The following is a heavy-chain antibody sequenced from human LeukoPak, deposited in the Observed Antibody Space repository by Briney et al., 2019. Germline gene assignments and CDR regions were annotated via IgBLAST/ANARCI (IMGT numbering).Heavy chain of an antibody. V-gene: IGHV1-18*04. CDR3: ARAPFITMIVVPSGDY. Sequence: GASVKVSYKASGYTFTGYYMHWVRQAPGQGLEWMGWISAYNGNTNYAQKLQGRVTMTTDTSTSTAYMELRSLRSDDTAVYYCARAPFITMIVVPSGDYWGQGTLVTVSS. D-gene: IGHD3-22*01. CDR2: ISAYNGNT. J-gene: IGHJ4*02. CDR1: GYTFTGYY.